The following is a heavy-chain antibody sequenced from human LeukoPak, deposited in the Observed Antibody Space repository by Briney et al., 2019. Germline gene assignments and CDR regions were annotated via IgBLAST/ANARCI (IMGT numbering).Heavy chain of an antibody. CDR3: ARAQSRTGTYFLWDY. CDR1: GITFGSNG. V-gene: IGHV3-48*01. CDR2: ISSTGTSI. Sequence: GGSLRLSCVASGITFGSNGMNWVRQAPGKGPEWVSYISSTGTSIYYADSAKGRFTISRDNAKNSLYLQMNSLRPEDTAVYYCARAQSRTGTYFLWDYWGQGTLVTVSS. J-gene: IGHJ4*02. D-gene: IGHD2/OR15-2a*01.